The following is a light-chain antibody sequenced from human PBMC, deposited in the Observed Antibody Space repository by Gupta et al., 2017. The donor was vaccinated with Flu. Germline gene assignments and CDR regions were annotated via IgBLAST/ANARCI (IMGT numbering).Light chain of an antibody. J-gene: IGKJ1*01. CDR1: QSVLYSSNNKNY. CDR2: WAS. CDR3: QQYYSTPLA. V-gene: IGKV4-1*01. Sequence: DIVMTESPDSLPVSLGERATINCKSSQSVLYSSNNKNYLAWYQQRPGQPPKLLIYWASTRESGVPERFSGSGSGTDFTLTISSLQAEDVAVYYCQQYYSTPLAFGQGTKVEIK.